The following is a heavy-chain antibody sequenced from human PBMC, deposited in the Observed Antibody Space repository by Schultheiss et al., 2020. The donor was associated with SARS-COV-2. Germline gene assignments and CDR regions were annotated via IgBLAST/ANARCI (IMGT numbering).Heavy chain of an antibody. CDR2: IKQDGSEK. J-gene: IGHJ6*02. CDR1: GFTFSSYW. Sequence: GGSLRLSCAASGFTFSSYWMSWVRQAPGKGLEWVANIKQDGSEKYYVDSVKGRFTISRDNAKNSLYLQMNSLRAEDTAVYYCARVTRWFGAYGIDVWGQGTTVTVSS. CDR3: ARVTRWFGAYGIDV. D-gene: IGHD3-10*01. V-gene: IGHV3-7*01.